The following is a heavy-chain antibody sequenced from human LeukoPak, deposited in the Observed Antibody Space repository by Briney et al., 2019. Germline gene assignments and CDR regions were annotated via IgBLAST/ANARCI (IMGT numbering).Heavy chain of an antibody. V-gene: IGHV1-2*02. J-gene: IGHJ6*02. Sequence: GASVKVSCKASGYTFTGYYMHWVRQAPGQGLGWMGWINPNSGGTNYAQKFQGRVTMTRDTSISTAYMELSRLRSDDTAVYYCARRKWEPYYYGMDVWGQGTTVTVSS. CDR2: INPNSGGT. CDR1: GYTFTGYY. CDR3: ARRKWEPYYYGMDV. D-gene: IGHD1-26*01.